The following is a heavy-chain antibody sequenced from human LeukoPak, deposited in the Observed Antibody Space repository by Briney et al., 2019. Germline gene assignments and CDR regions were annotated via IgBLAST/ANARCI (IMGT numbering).Heavy chain of an antibody. V-gene: IGHV3-23*01. Sequence: GGSLRLSCAVSGFTFSSYAMSWVRQAPGKGLEWVSAISGSGGSTYYADSVKGRFTISRDNSKNTLYLQMNSLRAEDTAVYYCARDSDCSGGSCLSYFDCWGQGTLVTVSS. CDR2: ISGSGGST. J-gene: IGHJ4*02. D-gene: IGHD2-15*01. CDR1: GFTFSSYA. CDR3: ARDSDCSGGSCLSYFDC.